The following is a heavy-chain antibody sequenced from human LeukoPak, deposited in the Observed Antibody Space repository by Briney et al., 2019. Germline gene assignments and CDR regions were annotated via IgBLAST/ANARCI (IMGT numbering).Heavy chain of an antibody. CDR3: ARDLKDGGLVVPAAPSHGMDV. CDR2: INPNSGGT. D-gene: IGHD2-2*01. J-gene: IGHJ6*04. Sequence: ASVKVSCKAAGYTFIGYYMHWVRQAPGQGLEWMGWINPNSGGTNYAQKFQGWVTMTRDTSISTAYMELSRLRSDDTAVYYCARDLKDGGLVVPAAPSHGMDVWGKGTTVTVSS. V-gene: IGHV1-2*04. CDR1: GYTFIGYY.